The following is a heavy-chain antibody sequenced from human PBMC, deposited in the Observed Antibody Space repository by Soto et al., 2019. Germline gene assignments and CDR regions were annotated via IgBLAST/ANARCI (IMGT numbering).Heavy chain of an antibody. CDR2: INPNSGGT. Sequence: ASVKVSCKASGYTFTGYYMHWVRQAPGQGLEWMGWINPNSGGTNYAQKFQGGVTMTRDTSISTAYMELSRLRSDDTAVYYGARVFSHSGWYGGGYYYGMDVWGQGTTVTVSS. V-gene: IGHV1-2*02. CDR3: ARVFSHSGWYGGGYYYGMDV. CDR1: GYTFTGYY. J-gene: IGHJ6*02. D-gene: IGHD6-19*01.